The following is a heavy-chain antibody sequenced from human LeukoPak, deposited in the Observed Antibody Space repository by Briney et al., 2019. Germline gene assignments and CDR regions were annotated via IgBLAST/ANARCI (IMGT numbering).Heavy chain of an antibody. CDR2: IYYSGST. V-gene: IGHV4-61*01. D-gene: IGHD4-17*01. CDR1: LGSVSRRSDY. CDR3: ARAGFTVTYFDY. Sequence: SEALSVTRMHSLGSVSRRSDYGRWTRQPPGGGLEWIGYIYYSGSTHYNPPLKCRANISVDTSKKQFPLNLSSVTAADTAVYYCARAGFTVTYFDYWGQGTPVTVSS. J-gene: IGHJ4*02.